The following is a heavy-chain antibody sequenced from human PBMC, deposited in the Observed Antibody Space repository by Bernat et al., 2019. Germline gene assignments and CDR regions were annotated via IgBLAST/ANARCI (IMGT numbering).Heavy chain of an antibody. V-gene: IGHV3-74*01. CDR3: VRDPNRRLDY. CDR1: GSTFRDYW. D-gene: IGHD1/OR15-1a*01. CDR2: INIDGTTT. J-gene: IGHJ4*02. Sequence: QPGGSLRPSCAASGSTFRDYWMDWVRQASGKGPVWVSRINIDGTTTNYADSVKGRFTMSRDNAKNTVYLQMNSLRAEDTAVYYCVRDPNRRLDYWGQGTQVTVSP.